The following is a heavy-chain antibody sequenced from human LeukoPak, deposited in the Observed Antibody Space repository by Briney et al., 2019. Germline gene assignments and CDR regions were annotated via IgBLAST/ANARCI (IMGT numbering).Heavy chain of an antibody. D-gene: IGHD6-13*01. J-gene: IGHJ4*02. CDR2: INSDGSST. V-gene: IGHV3-74*01. Sequence: GGSLRLXCAASGFTFSSYWMHWVRRAPGKGLVSVSRINSDGSSTSYADSVKGRFTISRDNAKNTLYLQMNSLRAEDTAVYYCATDTGYSSSWYEGYYFDYWGQGTLVTVSS. CDR3: ATDTGYSSSWYEGYYFDY. CDR1: GFTFSSYW.